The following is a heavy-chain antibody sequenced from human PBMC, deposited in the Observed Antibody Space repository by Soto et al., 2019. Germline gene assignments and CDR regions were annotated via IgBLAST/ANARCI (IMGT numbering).Heavy chain of an antibody. CDR3: ARDRRVAARLLSYYYGMDV. CDR2: ISAYNGNT. J-gene: IGHJ6*02. V-gene: IGHV1-18*04. D-gene: IGHD6-6*01. CDR1: GYTFTSYG. Sequence: GASVKVSFKASGYTFTSYGISRLRQAPGQGLEWMGWISAYNGNTNYAQKLQGRVTMTTDTSTSTAYMELRSLRSDDTAVYYCARDRRVAARLLSYYYGMDVWGQGTTVTVSS.